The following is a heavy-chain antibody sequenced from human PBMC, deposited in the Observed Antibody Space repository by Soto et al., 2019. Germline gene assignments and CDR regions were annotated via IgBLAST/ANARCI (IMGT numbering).Heavy chain of an antibody. CDR1: GGSISSGGYS. J-gene: IGHJ5*02. CDR2: IYHSGST. CDR3: ARVPSP. V-gene: IGHV4-30-2*01. Sequence: LSLTCAVSGGSISSGGYSWSWIRQPPGKCLEWIGYIYHSGSTYYNPSLKSRVTILVDRSKNQFSLKLSSVTAADTAVYYCARVPSPWGQGTLVTVSS.